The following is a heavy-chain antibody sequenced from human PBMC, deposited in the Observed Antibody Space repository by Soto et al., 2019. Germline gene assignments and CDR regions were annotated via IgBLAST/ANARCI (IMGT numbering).Heavy chain of an antibody. CDR1: GYIFINYY. CDR3: SSVTSYGSGSYNMDV. D-gene: IGHD3-10*01. Sequence: ASVKVSCKASGYIFINYYIHWVRQAPGQGLEWIGIINPNGGSTTYAQKFRGRVTMARDTSTSTVYMDLSSLRSDDTAVYYCSSVTSYGSGSYNMDVWGKGTTVTVSS. CDR2: INPNGGST. V-gene: IGHV1-46*03. J-gene: IGHJ6*03.